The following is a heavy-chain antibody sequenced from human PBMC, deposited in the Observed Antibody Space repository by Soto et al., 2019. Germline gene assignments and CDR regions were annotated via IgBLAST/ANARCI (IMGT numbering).Heavy chain of an antibody. D-gene: IGHD6-19*01. J-gene: IGHJ6*02. CDR3: ARVYSSGPYYYGMDV. V-gene: IGHV1-46*01. CDR1: GYTFTSYY. Sequence: ASVKVSCKASGYTFTSYYMHWVRQAPGQGLEWMGIINPSGGSTSYAQKFQGRVTMTRDTSTSTVYMELSSLRSEDMAVYYCARVYSSGPYYYGMDVWGQGTTVTVSS. CDR2: INPSGGST.